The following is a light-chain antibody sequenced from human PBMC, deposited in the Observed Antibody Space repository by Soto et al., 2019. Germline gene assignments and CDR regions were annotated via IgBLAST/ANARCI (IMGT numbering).Light chain of an antibody. CDR2: EAS. Sequence: DIRMTQSPSTLSASVGDRGTITCRASHSIRSALAWYQQKPGKAPKVLIYEASNVQRGDPTRFSGGGFGTDFTRTISSVLPDDFATYDCQQYDSYWTVGQGTKVEI. V-gene: IGKV1-5*03. J-gene: IGKJ1*01. CDR1: HSIRSA. CDR3: QQYDSYWT.